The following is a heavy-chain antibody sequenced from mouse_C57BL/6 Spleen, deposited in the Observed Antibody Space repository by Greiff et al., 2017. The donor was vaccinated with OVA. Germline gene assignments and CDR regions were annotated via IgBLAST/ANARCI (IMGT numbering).Heavy chain of an antibody. J-gene: IGHJ1*03. CDR3: ARGDYYYGSSYWYFDV. CDR2: IDPSDSET. Sequence: QVQLQQPGAELVRPGSSVKLSCKASGYTFTSYWMHWVKQRPIQGLEWIGNIDPSDSETHYNQKFKDKATLTVDKSSSTAYMQLSSLTSEDSAVHYCARGDYYYGSSYWYFDVWGTGTTVTVSS. V-gene: IGHV1-52*01. CDR1: GYTFTSYW. D-gene: IGHD1-1*01.